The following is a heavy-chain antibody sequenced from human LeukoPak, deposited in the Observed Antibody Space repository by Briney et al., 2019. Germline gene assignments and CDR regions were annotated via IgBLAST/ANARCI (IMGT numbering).Heavy chain of an antibody. CDR2: INHSGST. CDR3: ASRGGGDYGDLRPPFQH. Sequence: SQTLSLTCTVSGGSISSGGYYWSWIRQPPGKGLEWIGEINHSGSTNYNPSLKSRVTISVDTSKNQFSLKLSSVTAADTAVYYCASRGGGDYGDLRPPFQHWGQGTLVTVSS. D-gene: IGHD4-17*01. CDR1: GGSISSGGYY. J-gene: IGHJ1*01. V-gene: IGHV4-30-2*01.